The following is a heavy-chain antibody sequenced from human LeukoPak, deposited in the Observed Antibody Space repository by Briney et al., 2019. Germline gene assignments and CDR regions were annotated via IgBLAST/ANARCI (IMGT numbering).Heavy chain of an antibody. CDR1: GFTFSSYG. D-gene: IGHD6-6*01. CDR3: AKSPLAARPFDYYYYYMDV. CDR2: IRYDGSNK. J-gene: IGHJ6*03. Sequence: GGSLRLSCAASGFTFSSYGMHWVRQAPGKGLEWVAFIRYDGSNKYYADSVKGRFTISRDNSKNTLYLQMNSLRAEDTAVYYCAKSPLAARPFDYYYYYMDVWGKGTTVTVSS. V-gene: IGHV3-30*02.